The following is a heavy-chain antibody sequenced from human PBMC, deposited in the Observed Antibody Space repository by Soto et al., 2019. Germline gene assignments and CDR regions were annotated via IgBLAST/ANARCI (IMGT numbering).Heavy chain of an antibody. D-gene: IGHD2-2*01. V-gene: IGHV1-69*08. Sequence: QVQLVQSGAEVKKPGSSVKVSCKASGGTFSRYSITWVRQAPGHGLEWIGRIIPIFGIASYAQKFQGRVTITADESTTTDSMERSSLRSEETAVYYCAREDRDRETGLVPAAIDGMDVWGQGTTVTVSS. J-gene: IGHJ6*02. CDR3: AREDRDRETGLVPAAIDGMDV. CDR1: GGTFSRYS. CDR2: IIPIFGIA.